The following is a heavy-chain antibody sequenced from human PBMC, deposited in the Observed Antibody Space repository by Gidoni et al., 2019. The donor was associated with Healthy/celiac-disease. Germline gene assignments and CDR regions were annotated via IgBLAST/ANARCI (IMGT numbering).Heavy chain of an antibody. V-gene: IGHV4-59*01. CDR3: ARLYSSGWALDY. CDR2: IYYSGST. J-gene: IGHJ4*02. CDR1: GGSISSYY. Sequence: QVQLQESGPGLVKPSETLSLTGTVSGGSISSYYWSWIRQPPGKGLEWIGYIYYSGSTNYNPSLKSRVTISVDTSKNQFSLKLSSVTAADTAVYYCARLYSSGWALDYWGQGTLVTVSS. D-gene: IGHD6-19*01.